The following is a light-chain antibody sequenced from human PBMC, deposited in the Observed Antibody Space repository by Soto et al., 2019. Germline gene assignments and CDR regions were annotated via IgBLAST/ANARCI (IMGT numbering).Light chain of an antibody. Sequence: EIVLTQSPGTLSLSPGERATLSCRASQSVSSSYLAWYQQKPGQAPRLLIYGASIRATGIPDRFSGSGSGTDFTLNISRLEPEDFAVYYCQQYGSSPLTFGGGTKVEIK. CDR1: QSVSSSY. V-gene: IGKV3-20*01. CDR3: QQYGSSPLT. CDR2: GAS. J-gene: IGKJ4*01.